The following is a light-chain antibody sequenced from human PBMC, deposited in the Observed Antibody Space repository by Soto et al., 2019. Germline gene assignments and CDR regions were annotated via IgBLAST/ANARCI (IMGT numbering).Light chain of an antibody. CDR2: GTS. CDR3: QQYGSSPLT. Sequence: EIVLTQSPGTLSLSPGERATLSCRASQYVSTTFFAWYQQKPGQAPRLLIYGTSNRATGIPDRFSGSGSGTDFTLTISRPEPEDFAVYYCQQYGSSPLTFGGGPRMEIK. CDR1: QYVSTTF. V-gene: IGKV3-20*01. J-gene: IGKJ4*01.